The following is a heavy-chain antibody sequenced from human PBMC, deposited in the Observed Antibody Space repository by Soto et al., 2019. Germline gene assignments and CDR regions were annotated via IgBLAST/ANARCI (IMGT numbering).Heavy chain of an antibody. V-gene: IGHV3-48*03. CDR2: ISSSGSTI. Sequence: GGSLRLSWAASGVTFSRYEMNWVRQAPGKGLEWVSYISSSGSTIYYADSVKGRFTISRDNAKNSLYLQMNSLRAEDTAVYYCARVSPGIAAAGWNNRFSPRGQRTPVPASS. D-gene: IGHD6-13*01. CDR1: GVTFSRYE. J-gene: IGHJ5*02. CDR3: ARVSPGIAAAGWNNRFSP.